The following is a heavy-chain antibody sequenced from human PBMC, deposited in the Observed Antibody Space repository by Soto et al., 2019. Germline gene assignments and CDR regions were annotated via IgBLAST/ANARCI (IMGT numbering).Heavy chain of an antibody. J-gene: IGHJ3*02. CDR1: GFTVSSNY. CDR3: ARELVVVVAARGAFDI. CDR2: IYSGGST. V-gene: IGHV3-66*01. Sequence: EVQLVESGGGLVQPGGSLRLSCAASGFTVSSNYMSWVRQAPGKGLEWVSVIYSGGSTYYADSVKGRFTISRDNSKNTLYLQMNSLRAEDTAVYYCARELVVVVAARGAFDIWGQGTMVTVSS. D-gene: IGHD2-15*01.